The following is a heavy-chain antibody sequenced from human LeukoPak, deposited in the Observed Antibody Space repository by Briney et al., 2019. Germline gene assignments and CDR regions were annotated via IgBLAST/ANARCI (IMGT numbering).Heavy chain of an antibody. V-gene: IGHV4-31*03. CDR1: GGSISSGGYY. D-gene: IGHD5-18*01. CDR2: IYYSGST. Sequence: SQTLSHTCTVSGGSISSGGYYWSWIRQHPGKGLEWIGYIYYSGSTYYNPSLKSRVTISVDTSKNQFSLKLSSVTAADTAVYYCARQGGGYSYGFENYFDYWGQGTLVTVSS. CDR3: ARQGGGYSYGFENYFDY. J-gene: IGHJ4*02.